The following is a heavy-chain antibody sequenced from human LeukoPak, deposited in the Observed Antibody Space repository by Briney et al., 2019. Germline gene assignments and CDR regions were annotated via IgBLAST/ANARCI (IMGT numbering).Heavy chain of an antibody. CDR2: IKQDGSEK. J-gene: IGHJ5*02. D-gene: IGHD6-13*01. CDR3: ARCGPSSSWYRGDNWFDP. CDR1: GFTSSSYW. V-gene: IGHV3-7*01. Sequence: PGGSLRLSCAASGFTSSSYWMSWVRQAPGKGLEWVANIKQDGSEKYYVDSVKGRFTISRDNAKNSLYQQMNSRTAEDTAVYYCARCGPSSSWYRGDNWFDPWGQGTLVTVSS.